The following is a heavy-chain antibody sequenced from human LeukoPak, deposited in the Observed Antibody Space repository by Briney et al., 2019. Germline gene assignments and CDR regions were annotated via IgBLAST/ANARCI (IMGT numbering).Heavy chain of an antibody. CDR3: ASIAGSSTSWYHFDN. Sequence: PSETLSLTCNVSGGSVSSSNHHWAWIRQSPGMGLEWVGTFFSTGRTSQNPDPSLKGRVTLSVDTSRNQFSLQLRSLTAADTAIFYCASIAGSSTSWYHFDNWGQGTLVTVSS. CDR1: GGSVSSSNHH. J-gene: IGHJ4*02. V-gene: IGHV4-39*01. CDR2: FFSTGRT. D-gene: IGHD6-13*01.